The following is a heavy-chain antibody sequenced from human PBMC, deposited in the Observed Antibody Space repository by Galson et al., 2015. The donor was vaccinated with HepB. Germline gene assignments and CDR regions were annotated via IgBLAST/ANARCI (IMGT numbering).Heavy chain of an antibody. Sequence: SVKVSCKVSGYTLTELSMHWVRQAPGKGLEWMGGFDPEDGDTIYAQKFQGRVTMTEDTATDTAYMELSSLRSEDTAVYYCATSAKGIYYYYGMDVWGQGTTVTVSS. V-gene: IGHV1-24*01. CDR3: ATSAKGIYYYYGMDV. D-gene: IGHD2-21*01. J-gene: IGHJ6*02. CDR2: FDPEDGDT. CDR1: GYTLTELS.